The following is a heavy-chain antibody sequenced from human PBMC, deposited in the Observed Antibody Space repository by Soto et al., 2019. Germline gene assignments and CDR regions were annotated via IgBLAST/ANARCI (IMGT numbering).Heavy chain of an antibody. J-gene: IGHJ6*02. CDR1: GYTFTRYG. Sequence: QGHLVQSGAEVKKPGASVKVSCKASGYTFTRYGISWVRQAPGQGLEWMGWISGYNGDTNYAQNLQDRVTMTIDTSTNTAYRELRSLTSDDTAVYYCAKNGQPPYYYDGLDVWGQGTTVTVSS. CDR2: ISGYNGDT. CDR3: AKNGQPPYYYDGLDV. D-gene: IGHD2-8*01. V-gene: IGHV1-18*01.